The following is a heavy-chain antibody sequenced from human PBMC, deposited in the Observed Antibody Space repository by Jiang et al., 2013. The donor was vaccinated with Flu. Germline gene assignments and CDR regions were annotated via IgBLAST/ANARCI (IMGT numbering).Heavy chain of an antibody. Sequence: KGRGVAGSYWFDGSNTYYADSVKGRFTISRDNSKNTLFLQMNSLSAEDTAVYYCARDPRGYNFGYLDYWGQGSLVTVSS. D-gene: IGHD5-18*01. J-gene: IGHJ4*02. CDR2: WFDGSNT. CDR3: ARDPRGYNFGYLDY. V-gene: IGHV3-33*01.